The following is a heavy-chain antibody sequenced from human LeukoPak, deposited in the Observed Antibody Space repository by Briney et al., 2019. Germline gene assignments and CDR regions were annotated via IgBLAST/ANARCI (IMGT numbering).Heavy chain of an antibody. D-gene: IGHD1-26*01. Sequence: PGGSLRLSCAASGFTFSSYGMHWVRQAPGKGLEWVAVTWYDGSSKYYADSVKGRFTISRDNSKNTLYLQMNSLRAEDTAVYYCASGEAWLMGATEFDYWGQGTLVTVSS. V-gene: IGHV3-33*01. J-gene: IGHJ4*02. CDR1: GFTFSSYG. CDR3: ASGEAWLMGATEFDY. CDR2: TWYDGSSK.